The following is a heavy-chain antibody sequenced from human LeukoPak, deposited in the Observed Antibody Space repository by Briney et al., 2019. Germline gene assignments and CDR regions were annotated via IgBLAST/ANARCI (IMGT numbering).Heavy chain of an antibody. J-gene: IGHJ4*02. V-gene: IGHV3-48*03. Sequence: GGSLRLSCAASGFTFSSYEMNWVRQAPGKGLEWVSYISSSGSTIYYADSVKVRFTISRDNAKNSLYLQMNSLRAEDTAVYYCARAQDSGGSPYFDYWGQGTLVTVSS. CDR2: ISSSGSTI. CDR3: ARAQDSGGSPYFDY. CDR1: GFTFSSYE. D-gene: IGHD2-15*01.